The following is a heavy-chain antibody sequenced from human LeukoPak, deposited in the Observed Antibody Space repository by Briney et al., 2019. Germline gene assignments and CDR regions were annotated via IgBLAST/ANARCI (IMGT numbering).Heavy chain of an antibody. V-gene: IGHV5-51*01. CDR1: GSSFTSYW. Sequence: GESLKISCKGSGSSFTSYWIGWVRQMPGKGLDWMGIIYPGDSDTRYSPSFQCQVTISADKSISTAYLQWSSLKASDTAMYYCARAGYCSSTSCYGWFDPWGQGTLVTVSS. CDR2: IYPGDSDT. J-gene: IGHJ5*02. D-gene: IGHD2-2*01. CDR3: ARAGYCSSTSCYGWFDP.